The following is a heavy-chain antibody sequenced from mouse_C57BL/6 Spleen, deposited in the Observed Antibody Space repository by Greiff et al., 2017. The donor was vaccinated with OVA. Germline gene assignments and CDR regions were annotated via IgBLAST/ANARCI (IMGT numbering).Heavy chain of an antibody. Sequence: VQLQQSGPELVKPGASVKISCKASGYAFSSSWMNWVKQRPGKGLEWIGRIYPGDGDTNYNGKFKGKATLTADKSSSTAYMQLSSLTSEDSAVYFCARGEYYYGSRYFDYWGQGTTLTVSS. D-gene: IGHD1-1*01. CDR1: GYAFSSSW. J-gene: IGHJ2*01. V-gene: IGHV1-82*01. CDR2: IYPGDGDT. CDR3: ARGEYYYGSRYFDY.